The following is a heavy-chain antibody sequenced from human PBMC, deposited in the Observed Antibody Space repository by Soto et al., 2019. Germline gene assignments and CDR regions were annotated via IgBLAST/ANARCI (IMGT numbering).Heavy chain of an antibody. D-gene: IGHD2-21*02. J-gene: IGHJ4*02. CDR3: ALEPTGTAGFDY. Sequence: QVPMVQSGAEVKKPGASVKVSCKASGHTFTGHHMHWVRQAPGQGLEWMGLIDLAIGDTKYAQKFQGRVTSTSDTSITTAYMELRGLRSDDTAVYYCALEPTGTAGFDYWGQGTLVTVSS. V-gene: IGHV1-2*02. CDR2: IDLAIGDT. CDR1: GHTFTGHH.